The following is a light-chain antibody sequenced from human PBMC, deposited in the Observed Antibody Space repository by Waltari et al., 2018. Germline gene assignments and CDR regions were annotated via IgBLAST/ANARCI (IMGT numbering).Light chain of an antibody. CDR3: QQYGTSPET. CDR1: QSVSSSY. J-gene: IGKJ1*01. V-gene: IGKV3-20*01. Sequence: EIVLTQSPGTLSLSPGERATLSCRASQSVSSSYLAWYQQKPGQAPRLRIYGASSRATGIPGRFSGSGSGTVFTLTISRLEPEDFAVYYCQQYGTSPETFGQGTKVEIK. CDR2: GAS.